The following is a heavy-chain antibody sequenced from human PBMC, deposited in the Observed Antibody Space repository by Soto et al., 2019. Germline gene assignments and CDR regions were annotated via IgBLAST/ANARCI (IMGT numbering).Heavy chain of an antibody. Sequence: SSETLSLTCTVSGGSISSYYWSWIRQPPGRGLEWIGYIYYSGSTNYNPSLKSRVTISVDTSKNQFSLKLSSVTAADTAVYYCARVGIDYYDSSGYLDYFDYWGQGTLVTVSS. V-gene: IGHV4-59*01. CDR3: ARVGIDYYDSSGYLDYFDY. CDR1: GGSISSYY. D-gene: IGHD3-22*01. J-gene: IGHJ4*02. CDR2: IYYSGST.